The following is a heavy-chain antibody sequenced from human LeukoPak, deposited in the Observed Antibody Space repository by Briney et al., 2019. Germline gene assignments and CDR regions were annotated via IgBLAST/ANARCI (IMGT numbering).Heavy chain of an antibody. CDR3: PSDLTDYGDYQPWVDY. CDR1: GYTFTSYG. D-gene: IGHD4-17*01. Sequence: ASVKVSCKASGYTFTSYGISWVRQAPGQGLEWMGGISAYNGNINYAQTLKGRVTMTTDTSTSAVYMELRSLRSDGTAVYYCPSDLTDYGDYQPWVDYWGQGTLVTVSS. V-gene: IGHV1-18*01. CDR2: ISAYNGNI. J-gene: IGHJ4*02.